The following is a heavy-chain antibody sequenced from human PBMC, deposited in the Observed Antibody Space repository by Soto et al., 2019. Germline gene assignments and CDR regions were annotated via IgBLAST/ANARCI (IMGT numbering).Heavy chain of an antibody. Sequence: GESLKISCKGSGYNFPNHWIGWVRQMPGKGLEWMAIIYPGDSETRYSPSFQGQVTISVDTSISTAYLQWRSLRASDSAMYYCARAAYSYGYLSYTDYLGLGTLVTVPS. CDR3: ARAAYSYGYLSYTDY. CDR1: GYNFPNHW. V-gene: IGHV5-51*01. D-gene: IGHD5-18*01. CDR2: IYPGDSET. J-gene: IGHJ4*02.